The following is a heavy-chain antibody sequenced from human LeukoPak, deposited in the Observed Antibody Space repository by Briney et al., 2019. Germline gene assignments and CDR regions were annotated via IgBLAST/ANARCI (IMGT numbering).Heavy chain of an antibody. CDR2: ISAYNGNT. D-gene: IGHD3-10*01. J-gene: IGHJ4*02. Sequence: ASVKVSCKASGYTFTSYGISWVRQAPGQGLEWMGWISAYNGNTNYAQKLQGRVTMTTDIPTTTAYMELRSLRSDDTAVYYCARDLFVEDSGRYFISWGRGTLVTVSS. CDR3: ARDLFVEDSGRYFIS. V-gene: IGHV1-18*01. CDR1: GYTFTSYG.